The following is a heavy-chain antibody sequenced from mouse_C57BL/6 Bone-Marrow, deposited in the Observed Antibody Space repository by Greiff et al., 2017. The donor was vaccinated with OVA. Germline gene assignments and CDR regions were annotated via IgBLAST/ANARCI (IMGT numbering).Heavy chain of an antibody. J-gene: IGHJ3*01. V-gene: IGHV3-8*01. CDR1: GYSITSDY. CDR2: ISYSGST. CDR3: ARTSSGYVPFAY. Sequence: DVKLVESGPGLAKPSQTLSLTCSVTGYSITSDYWNWIRKFPGNKLEYMGYISYSGSTYYNPSLKSLISITRDTSKNQYYLQLNSVTTEDTATYYCARTSSGYVPFAYWGQGTLVTVSA. D-gene: IGHD3-2*02.